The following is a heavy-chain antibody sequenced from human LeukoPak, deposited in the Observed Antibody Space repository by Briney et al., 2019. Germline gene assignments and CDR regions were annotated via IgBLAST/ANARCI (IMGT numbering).Heavy chain of an antibody. CDR2: ICYDGSNK. J-gene: IGHJ4*02. CDR1: GFTFSSYG. CDR3: ARDESFVRLLDY. Sequence: XGSLRLSCAASGFTFSSYGMHWVRQAPGKGLEGVAVICYDGSNKYYADSVKGRFTISRDNSKNTLYLQMNSLRAEDTAVYYCARDESFVRLLDYWGQGTLVTVSS. V-gene: IGHV3-33*01. D-gene: IGHD3-16*01.